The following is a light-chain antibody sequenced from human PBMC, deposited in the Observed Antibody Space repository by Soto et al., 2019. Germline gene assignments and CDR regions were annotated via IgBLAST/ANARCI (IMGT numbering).Light chain of an antibody. CDR1: QSVDGY. V-gene: IGKV3-15*01. CDR2: GAS. CDR3: QQYNSWPPIT. Sequence: EVFMTQSPSTLSLSLDGIATLSCRASQSVDGYLAWYQQKPGQAPRLLIYGASTRATGVTARFRGGGSGTEFTLTISSLQFEDSAVYYCQQYNSWPPITFGQGTRLEIK. J-gene: IGKJ5*01.